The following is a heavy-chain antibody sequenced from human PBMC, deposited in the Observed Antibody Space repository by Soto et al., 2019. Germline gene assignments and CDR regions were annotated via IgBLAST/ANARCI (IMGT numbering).Heavy chain of an antibody. CDR1: GFTFSSYG. Sequence: VQLLESGGGLVQPGRSLRLSCAASGFTFSSYGMHWVRQAPGKGLEWVAVISYDGSNKYYADSVKGRFTISRDNSKNTLYLQMNSLRAEDTAVYYCAKEDWNHHNWFDPWGQGTLVTVSS. J-gene: IGHJ5*02. D-gene: IGHD1-1*01. CDR3: AKEDWNHHNWFDP. V-gene: IGHV3-30*18. CDR2: ISYDGSNK.